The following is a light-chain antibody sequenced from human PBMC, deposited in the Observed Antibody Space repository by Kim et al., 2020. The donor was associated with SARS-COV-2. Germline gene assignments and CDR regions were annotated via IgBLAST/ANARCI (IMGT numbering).Light chain of an antibody. CDR2: EVN. Sequence: GRSVPSSCTGTSSDIGGYNFVAWYQQPPGKAPKVMIYEVNKRPSGVPDRFSGSKSGNTASLTVSGLQAEDEADYYCSSYAGRQNLVFGGGTQLTVL. CDR1: SSDIGGYNF. J-gene: IGLJ2*01. CDR3: SSYAGRQNLV. V-gene: IGLV2-8*01.